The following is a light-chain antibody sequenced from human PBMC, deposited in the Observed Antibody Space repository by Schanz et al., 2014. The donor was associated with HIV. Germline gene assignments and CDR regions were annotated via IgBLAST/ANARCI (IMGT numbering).Light chain of an antibody. Sequence: EIVMTQSPATLSVSLGERAALSCWARQDIGNNLAWYQQTPGQAPTLLIYGASSRATGIPDRFSGSGSGTDFTLTISSLEPEDSAVYYCQQYGRSTYTYSFGQGTKLEIK. CDR1: QDIGNN. CDR2: GAS. CDR3: QQYGRSTYTYS. J-gene: IGKJ2*03. V-gene: IGKV3-20*01.